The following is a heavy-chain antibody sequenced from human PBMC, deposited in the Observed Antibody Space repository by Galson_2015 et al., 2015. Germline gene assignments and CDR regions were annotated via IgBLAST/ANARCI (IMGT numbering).Heavy chain of an antibody. D-gene: IGHD2-15*01. Sequence: SLRLSCAASGFTVISHYMSWVRQAPGKRLEWVSVVYSGGSTYYAESVKGRFTISRDNTKNTLYLQMRSMRAEDKAVYYCAGGRGYCCGYIICYYYYGMDVWGQGTTVTVSS. CDR2: VYSGGST. V-gene: IGHV3-53*01. CDR3: AGGRGYCCGYIICYYYYGMDV. J-gene: IGHJ6*02. CDR1: GFTVISHY.